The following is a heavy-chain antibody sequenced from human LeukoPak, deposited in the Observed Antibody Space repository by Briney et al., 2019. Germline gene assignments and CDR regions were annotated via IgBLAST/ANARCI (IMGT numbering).Heavy chain of an antibody. V-gene: IGHV1-2*02. D-gene: IGHD3-10*01. CDR1: GYAFTGYY. J-gene: IGHJ4*02. CDR3: AVDYYYGLGSYYNY. Sequence: ASVKVSCKASGYAFTGYYMHWLRQAPGQGLEWMGWINPNSGGTNYAQKFQGRVTMTRDTSISTAYMELSSLRSDDTAVFYCAVDYYYGLGSYYNYWGQGTLVTVSS. CDR2: INPNSGGT.